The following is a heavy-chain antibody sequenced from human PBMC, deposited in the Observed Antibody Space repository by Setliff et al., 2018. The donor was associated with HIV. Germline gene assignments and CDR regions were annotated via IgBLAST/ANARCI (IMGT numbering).Heavy chain of an antibody. CDR1: GYTFTNFA. CDR2: ISGYNGNT. V-gene: IGHV1-18*01. J-gene: IGHJ4*02. D-gene: IGHD1-1*01. CDR3: TRETGRDNWNPRGADDY. Sequence: WASVKVSCKASGYTFTNFAINWVRQAPGQGLEWMGWISGYNGNTEYAQRLQGRVTMTTDTSTSTAYMELRSLSSDDTAIYYCTRETGRDNWNPRGADDYWGQGTLVTVSS.